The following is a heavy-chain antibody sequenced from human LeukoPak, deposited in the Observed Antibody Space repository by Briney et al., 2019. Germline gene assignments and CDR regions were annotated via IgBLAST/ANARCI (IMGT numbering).Heavy chain of an antibody. CDR2: ISAYNGNT. D-gene: IGHD2-2*01. CDR3: ARVIGHAYCSSTSCYERGSFDP. CDR1: GYTFTIYG. J-gene: IGHJ5*02. Sequence: ASVKVSCKASGYTFTIYGISWVRQAPGQGLEWMGWISAYNGNTNYAQKLQGRVTMTTDTSTSTAYMELRSLRSDDTAVYYCARVIGHAYCSSTSCYERGSFDPWGQGTLVTVSS. V-gene: IGHV1-18*01.